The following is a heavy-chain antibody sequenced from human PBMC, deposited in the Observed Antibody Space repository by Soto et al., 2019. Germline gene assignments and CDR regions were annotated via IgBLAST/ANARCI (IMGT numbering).Heavy chain of an antibody. D-gene: IGHD3-9*01. CDR3: AREGGLRYFDWLLLGYYYYGMDV. CDR2: IIPIFGTA. J-gene: IGHJ6*02. V-gene: IGHV1-69*06. CDR1: GGTFSSYA. Sequence: QVQLVQSGAEVKKPGSSVKVSCKASGGTFSSYAISWVRQAPGQGLEWMGGIIPIFGTANYAQKFQGRVTITADKSTSTAYMELSSLRSEDTAVYYCAREGGLRYFDWLLLGYYYYGMDVWSQGTTVTVSS.